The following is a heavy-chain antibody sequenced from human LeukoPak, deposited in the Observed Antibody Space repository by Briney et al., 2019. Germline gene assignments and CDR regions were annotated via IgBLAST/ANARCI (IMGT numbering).Heavy chain of an antibody. J-gene: IGHJ6*02. V-gene: IGHV3-30*18. CDR1: GFTFGNYG. Sequence: GGSLRLSCAASGFTFGNYGMHWVRQAPGKGLDWLAVTSYDGSDKYYADSVKGRFTISRDNSNNTLYLQMSSLSAEDTAVYYCAKDRGSYYYDIDVWGQGTTVTVS. D-gene: IGHD2-15*01. CDR3: AKDRGSYYYDIDV. CDR2: TSYDGSDK.